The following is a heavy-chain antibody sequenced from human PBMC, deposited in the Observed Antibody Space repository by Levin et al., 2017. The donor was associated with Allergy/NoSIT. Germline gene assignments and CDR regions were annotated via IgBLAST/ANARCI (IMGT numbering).Heavy chain of an antibody. D-gene: IGHD6-19*01. V-gene: IGHV1-8*01. CDR2: VNPNSHST. CDR3: TTGVSVAGPGGRYWFDP. J-gene: IGHJ5*02. Sequence: ASVKVSCKASGYTFTNYDINWVRQATGQGLEWMGWVNPNSHSTGYAQKFQGRVTMTWNSSITTAYMDLRSLRSEDTAVYYCTTGVSVAGPGGRYWFDPWGQGTLVTVSS. CDR1: GYTFTNYD.